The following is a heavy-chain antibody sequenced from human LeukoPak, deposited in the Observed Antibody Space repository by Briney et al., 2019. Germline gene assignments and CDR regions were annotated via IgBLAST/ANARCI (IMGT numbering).Heavy chain of an antibody. CDR1: GGYFSGYY. V-gene: IGHV4-4*07. Sequence: SGTLSLTCTVSGGYFSGYYWSWIRQPAGKGLEWIGRMHTGGTTNYNPSLQSRVIMSVDVSKSRLYLNLTSVTAADTAVYYCARDTHYDFWGGYLNCFDPWGQGAQVTVSS. CDR2: MHTGGTT. CDR3: ARDTHYDFWGGYLNCFDP. J-gene: IGHJ5*02. D-gene: IGHD3-3*01.